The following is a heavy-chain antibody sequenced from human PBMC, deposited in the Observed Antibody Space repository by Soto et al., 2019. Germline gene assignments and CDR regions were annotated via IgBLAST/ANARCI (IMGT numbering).Heavy chain of an antibody. CDR3: AKDFSITIFGVVPGGFDP. CDR2: ISGSGGST. V-gene: IGHV3-23*01. J-gene: IGHJ5*02. D-gene: IGHD3-3*01. Sequence: GGSLRLSXAASGFTFSSYAMSWVRQAPGKGLEWVSAISGSGGSTYYADSVKGRFTISRDNSKNTLYLQMNSLRAEDTAVYYCAKDFSITIFGVVPGGFDPWGQGTLVTVSS. CDR1: GFTFSSYA.